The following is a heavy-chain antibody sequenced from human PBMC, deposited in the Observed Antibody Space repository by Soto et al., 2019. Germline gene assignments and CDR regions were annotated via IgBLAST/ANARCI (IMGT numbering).Heavy chain of an antibody. V-gene: IGHV1-69*04. CDR3: AREGLERHRAPDI. Sequence: SVKVSCKASGCTFSSYTISWVRQAPGQGLEWMGRIIPILGMANYAQKFQGRVTITVDKSTSTAYMELSSLRSEDTAVYYCAREGLERHRAPDIWGQGTMVTVS. CDR1: GCTFSSYT. CDR2: IIPILGMA. J-gene: IGHJ3*02. D-gene: IGHD1-1*01.